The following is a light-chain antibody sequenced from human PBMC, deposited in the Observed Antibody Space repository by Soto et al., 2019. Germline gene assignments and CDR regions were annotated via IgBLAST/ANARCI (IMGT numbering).Light chain of an antibody. CDR2: EVS. J-gene: IGLJ2*01. Sequence: QSALTQPASVSGSPGQSITISCTGTSSDVGRYNYVSWYQQHPGQAPKLMIYEVSNRPSGISNRFSGSKSGNTAYLTISGLQAEDEADYYCTSYTSATTRVFGGGTQLTVL. CDR1: SSDVGRYNY. CDR3: TSYTSATTRV. V-gene: IGLV2-14*01.